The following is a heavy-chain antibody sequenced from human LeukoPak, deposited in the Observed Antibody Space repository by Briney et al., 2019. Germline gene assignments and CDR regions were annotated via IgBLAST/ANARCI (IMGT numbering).Heavy chain of an antibody. Sequence: SETLSLTCTVSGGSISSYYWSWIWQPPGKGLEWIGYIYYSGSTNYNPSLKSRVTISVDTSKNQFSLKLSSVTAADTAVYYCAATYYYDSSGYPFDYWGQGTLVTVSS. CDR2: IYYSGST. CDR3: AATYYYDSSGYPFDY. J-gene: IGHJ4*02. V-gene: IGHV4-59*01. D-gene: IGHD3-22*01. CDR1: GGSISSYY.